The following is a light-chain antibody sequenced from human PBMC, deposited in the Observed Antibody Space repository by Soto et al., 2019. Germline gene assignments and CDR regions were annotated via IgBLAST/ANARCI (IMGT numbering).Light chain of an antibody. Sequence: EIVFTQSPSTLSLSPGERATLSCTASQSVSSFLAWYQQKPGQAPRLLIYDAFKRATGIPARFSGSGSGTDFTLTISSLEPEDSAVYYCQQRSNWPPWTFGQGTKVDNK. V-gene: IGKV3-11*01. CDR1: QSVSSF. J-gene: IGKJ1*01. CDR3: QQRSNWPPWT. CDR2: DAF.